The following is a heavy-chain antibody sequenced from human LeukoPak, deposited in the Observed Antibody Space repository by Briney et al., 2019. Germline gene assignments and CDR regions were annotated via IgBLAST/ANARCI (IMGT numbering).Heavy chain of an antibody. J-gene: IGHJ4*02. V-gene: IGHV1-2*02. CDR3: ASLYGDYVSSDY. Sequence: ASVKVSCNASGYTVTDYYMHWVRQAPGQGVEWKGWIDPNGGGTKYAQKFRGRVTRPRDTSISTAYMELSRLRSDDTAVYYCASLYGDYVSSDYWGQGTLVSVSS. CDR2: IDPNGGGT. CDR1: GYTVTDYY. D-gene: IGHD4-17*01.